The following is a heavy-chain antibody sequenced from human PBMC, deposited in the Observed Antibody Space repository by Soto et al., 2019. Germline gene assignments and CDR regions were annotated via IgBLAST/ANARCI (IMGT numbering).Heavy chain of an antibody. CDR2: IYYSGST. CDR1: GGSISSGGYY. Sequence: PSETLSLTCTVSGGSISSGGYYWSWIRQHPGKGLEWIGYIYYSGSTYYNPSLKSRVTISVDTSKNQFSLKLSSVTAADTAVYYCARDSGSYPRAFYGMDVWGQGTTVTSP. J-gene: IGHJ6*02. D-gene: IGHD1-26*01. CDR3: ARDSGSYPRAFYGMDV. V-gene: IGHV4-31*03.